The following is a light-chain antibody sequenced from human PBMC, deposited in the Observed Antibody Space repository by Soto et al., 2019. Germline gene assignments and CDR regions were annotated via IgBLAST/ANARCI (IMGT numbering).Light chain of an antibody. CDR1: SSDVGSYNL. V-gene: IGLV2-23*01. J-gene: IGLJ1*01. Sequence: QSALTQPASVSGSPGQSITISCTGTSSDVGSYNLVSWYQQHPGKAPKLMIYATTKLPSGVSDRFSGSKSGYTASLTISGLQAEDEADYYCCSYAGTTTHYVFGTGTKLTVL. CDR3: CSYAGTTTHYV. CDR2: ATT.